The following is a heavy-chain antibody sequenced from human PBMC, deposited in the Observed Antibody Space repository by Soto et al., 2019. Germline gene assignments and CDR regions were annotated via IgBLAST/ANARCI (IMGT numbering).Heavy chain of an antibody. CDR3: ARAGLGELWDWFDP. D-gene: IGHD3-10*01. J-gene: IGHJ5*02. CDR2: IRQDGSEK. V-gene: IGHV3-7*01. CDR1: GFTFSSYW. Sequence: GGSLRLSCAASGFTFSSYWMSWVRQAPGKGLEWVANIRQDGSEKYYVDSVKGRFTISRDNAKNSLYLQMNSLRAEDTAVYYCARAGLGELWDWFDPWGQGTLVTVSS.